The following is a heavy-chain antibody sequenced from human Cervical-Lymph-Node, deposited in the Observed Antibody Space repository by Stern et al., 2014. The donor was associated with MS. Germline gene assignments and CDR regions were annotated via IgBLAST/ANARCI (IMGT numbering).Heavy chain of an antibody. J-gene: IGHJ4*02. D-gene: IGHD6-13*01. V-gene: IGHV2-5*02. CDR1: GFSLSTSGVG. CDR2: VYWEDDK. Sequence: QITLKESGPTLVKPTQTLTLTCTFSGFSLSTSGVGVGWIRQPPGKALEWLEPVYWEDDKRYSPSLQSTLTHTNDTYKDQGALTMTNMDPVDTATYYCAHSLRGSSSWYLFDYWGQGTLVTVSS. CDR3: AHSLRGSSSWYLFDY.